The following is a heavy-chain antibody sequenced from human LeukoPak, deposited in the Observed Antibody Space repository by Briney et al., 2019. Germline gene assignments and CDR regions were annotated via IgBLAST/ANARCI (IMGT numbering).Heavy chain of an antibody. CDR2: ISSSSYI. J-gene: IGHJ4*02. Sequence: GGSLRLSCAASGFTLSSYSMNWVRQAPGKGLEWVSSISSSSYIQYADSVKGRFTISRDNAANSLYLQMNSLTAEDTAVYYCASSRYYFDSSGYYPDYWGQGTPVTVSS. CDR1: GFTLSSYS. CDR3: ASSRYYFDSSGYYPDY. D-gene: IGHD3-22*01. V-gene: IGHV3-21*01.